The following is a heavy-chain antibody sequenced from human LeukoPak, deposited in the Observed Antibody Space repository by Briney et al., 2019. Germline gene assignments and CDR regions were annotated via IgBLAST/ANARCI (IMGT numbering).Heavy chain of an antibody. Sequence: ASVKVSCKASGYTFTSYGISWVRQAPGQGLEWMGWINPNSGGTNYAQKFQGRVTMTRDTSIRTAYMELSRLRSDDTAVYYCARDELYDILTGFFGTWFDPWGQGTLVSVSS. CDR2: INPNSGGT. J-gene: IGHJ5*02. CDR3: ARDELYDILTGFFGTWFDP. CDR1: GYTFTSYG. D-gene: IGHD3-9*01. V-gene: IGHV1-2*02.